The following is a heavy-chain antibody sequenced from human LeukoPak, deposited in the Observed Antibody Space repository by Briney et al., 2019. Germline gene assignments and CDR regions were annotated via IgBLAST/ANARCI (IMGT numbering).Heavy chain of an antibody. CDR2: INTYNGNT. CDR1: GYTFTTYG. J-gene: IGHJ6*02. CDR3: ARDPADQGDLREDAHYSALDV. D-gene: IGHD2-21*02. V-gene: IGHV1-18*04. Sequence: GASVKVSCKASGYTFTTYGISWVRQAPGQGFERMGRINTYNGNTNYAHKFRGRVTMTTDTSTRTVYMEVRSLRSDDTAVYYCARDPADQGDLREDAHYSALDVWGQGTTVTVSS.